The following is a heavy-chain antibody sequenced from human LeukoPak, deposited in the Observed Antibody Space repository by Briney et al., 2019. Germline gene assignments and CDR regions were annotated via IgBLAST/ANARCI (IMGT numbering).Heavy chain of an antibody. CDR1: GYTFTGYY. CDR3: ARGGRDGYNYGIYYYYYMDV. J-gene: IGHJ6*03. V-gene: IGHV1-2*02. Sequence: GASVKVSCKASGYTFTGYYMHWVRRAPGQGLEWMGWINPNSGGTNYAQKFQGRVTMTRDTPISTAYMELSRLRSDDTAVYYCARGGRDGYNYGIYYYYYMDVWGKGTTVTVSS. D-gene: IGHD5-24*01. CDR2: INPNSGGT.